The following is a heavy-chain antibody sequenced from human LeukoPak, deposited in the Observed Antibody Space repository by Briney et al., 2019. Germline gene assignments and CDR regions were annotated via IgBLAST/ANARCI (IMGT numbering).Heavy chain of an antibody. J-gene: IGHJ5*02. Sequence: TSETLSLTCFVSGASIINNNYYWAWLRQPPGKGLEWIASVYHGGSTSYNPSLKSRVTISVDTSKSHFTLKMNSVTASDTALYSCAGHKYYNFWGSFNWLDPWGQGTLVPVSS. CDR2: VYHGGST. V-gene: IGHV4-39*01. D-gene: IGHD3-3*01. CDR3: AGHKYYNFWGSFNWLDP. CDR1: GASIINNNYY.